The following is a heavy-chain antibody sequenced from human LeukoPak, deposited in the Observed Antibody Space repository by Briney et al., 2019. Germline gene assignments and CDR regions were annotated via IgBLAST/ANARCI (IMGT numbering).Heavy chain of an antibody. J-gene: IGHJ5*02. CDR3: ASSTGPWNWFDP. CDR2: IYTSGST. V-gene: IGHV4-4*07. CDR1: GPSISSYY. Sequence: SETLSLTCTVSGPSISSYYWSWIRQPAGKGLEWIGRIYTSGSTNYNPSLKSRVTMSVDTSKNQFSLKLSSVTAADTAVYYCASSTGPWNWFDPWGQGTLDTVSS. D-gene: IGHD2-2*01.